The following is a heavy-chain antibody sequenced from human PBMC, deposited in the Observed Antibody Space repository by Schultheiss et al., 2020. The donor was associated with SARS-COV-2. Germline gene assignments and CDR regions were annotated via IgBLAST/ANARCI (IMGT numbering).Heavy chain of an antibody. CDR1: GYSFTSYW. D-gene: IGHD1-26*01. Sequence: GGSLRLSCKGSGYSFTSYWIGWVRQMPGKGLEWMGRIDPSDSYTNYSPSFQGHVTISADKSISTAYLQWSSLKASDTAMYYCARHGHSGSPVQVWGQGTMVTVSS. J-gene: IGHJ3*01. CDR3: ARHGHSGSPVQV. CDR2: IDPSDSYT. V-gene: IGHV5-10-1*01.